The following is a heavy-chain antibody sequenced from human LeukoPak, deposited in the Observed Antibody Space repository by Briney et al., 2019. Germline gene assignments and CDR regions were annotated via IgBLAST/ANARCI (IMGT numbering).Heavy chain of an antibody. D-gene: IGHD6-13*01. Sequence: GGSLRLSCAASGCTFSSYGMHWVRQAPGKGLEWVAVIWYDGSNKYYADSVKGRFTISRDNSKNTLYLQMNSLRAEDTAVYYCARDGVAAAGTFLDYWGQGTLVTVSS. CDR2: IWYDGSNK. CDR3: ARDGVAAAGTFLDY. V-gene: IGHV3-33*01. CDR1: GCTFSSYG. J-gene: IGHJ4*02.